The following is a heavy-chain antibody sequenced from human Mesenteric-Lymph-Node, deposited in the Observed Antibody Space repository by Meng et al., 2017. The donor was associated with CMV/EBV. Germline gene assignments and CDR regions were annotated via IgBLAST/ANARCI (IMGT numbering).Heavy chain of an antibody. Sequence: QVPLHQWGPGLVKPSETLSVTCAVYGGSFSGYYWNWIRQAPEKGLEWIGEINHSGSTTYNPSFTSRIIISVDTSTNQISLNMSSVTAADTAVYYCARGSSYDILTGYFDYWGQGALVTVSS. J-gene: IGHJ4*02. D-gene: IGHD3-9*01. V-gene: IGHV4-34*01. CDR3: ARGSSYDILTGYFDY. CDR2: INHSGST. CDR1: GGSFSGYY.